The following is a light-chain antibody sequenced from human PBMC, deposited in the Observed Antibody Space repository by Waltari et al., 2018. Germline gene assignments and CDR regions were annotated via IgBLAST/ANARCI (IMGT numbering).Light chain of an antibody. J-gene: IGKJ2*01. CDR3: QQYNNWPPYT. V-gene: IGKV3-15*01. CDR2: GAS. CDR1: QSVSSN. Sequence: EIVMTQSPATLSVSPGARGTLSCRASQSVSSNLAWYQQKPGQAPRLLIYGASTRATGIPARFSGSGSGTEFTLTISSLQSEDFAVYYCQQYNNWPPYTFGQGTKLDIK.